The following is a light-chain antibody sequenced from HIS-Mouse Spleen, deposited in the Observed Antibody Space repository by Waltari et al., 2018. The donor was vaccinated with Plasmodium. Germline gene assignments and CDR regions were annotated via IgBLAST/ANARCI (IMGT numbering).Light chain of an antibody. CDR2: DVS. Sequence: QSALTQPRSVSGSPGQSVTISCTGTRSDVGGYTYVSWYQQPPGKAPKLMIYDVSKRPSGVPDRFSGSKSGNTASLTISGLQAEDEADYYCCSYAGSYTLVFGGGTKLTVL. V-gene: IGLV2-11*01. CDR1: RSDVGGYTY. J-gene: IGLJ2*01. CDR3: CSYAGSYTLV.